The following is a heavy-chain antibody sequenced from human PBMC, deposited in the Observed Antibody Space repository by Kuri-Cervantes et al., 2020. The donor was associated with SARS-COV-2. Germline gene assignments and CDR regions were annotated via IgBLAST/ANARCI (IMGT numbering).Heavy chain of an antibody. Sequence: ESLKISCTVSGGSISSSSYYWGWIRQPPGKGLEWIGSIFYSGSTYYDPSLKSRVTISLDTSKNHFSLKLSSVTAADTAVYYCARDRGSGWSPRFDPWGQGTLVTVSS. CDR3: ARDRGSGWSPRFDP. J-gene: IGHJ5*02. D-gene: IGHD6-19*01. CDR1: GGSISSSSYY. CDR2: IFYSGST. V-gene: IGHV4-39*07.